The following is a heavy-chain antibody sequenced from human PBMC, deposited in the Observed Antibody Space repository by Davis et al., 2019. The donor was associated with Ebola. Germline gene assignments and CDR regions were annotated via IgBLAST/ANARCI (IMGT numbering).Heavy chain of an antibody. D-gene: IGHD2-8*01. J-gene: IGHJ4*02. CDR2: ITGNGARA. Sequence: GSLTPSCVAAEFAFTNYAMTWVRPPPGKGLGWVAGITGNGARAYYANSVKGRFAISRDNSKNTLYLQIDSVRAEDTAIYYCGREVYYRFDSWGQGTLVTVSS. V-gene: IGHV3-23*01. CDR1: EFAFTNYA. CDR3: GREVYYRFDS.